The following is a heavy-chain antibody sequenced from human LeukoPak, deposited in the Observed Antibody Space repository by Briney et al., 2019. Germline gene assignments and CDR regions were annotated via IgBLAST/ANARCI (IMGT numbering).Heavy chain of an antibody. J-gene: IGHJ4*02. D-gene: IGHD6-13*01. CDR3: ARRDSSSWYGVDY. Sequence: GRSLRLSCAASGFTFDDYAMHWVRQAPGKGLEWVSGISWNSGSIGYADSVEGRFTISRDNAKNSLFLQMNSLRAEDTAVYYCARRDSSSWYGVDYWGQGTLVTVSS. CDR1: GFTFDDYA. CDR2: ISWNSGSI. V-gene: IGHV3-9*01.